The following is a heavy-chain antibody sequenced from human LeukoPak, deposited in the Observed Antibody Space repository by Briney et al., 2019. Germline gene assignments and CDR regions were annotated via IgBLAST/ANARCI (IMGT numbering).Heavy chain of an antibody. CDR3: ARVLRQQLITHWYFDL. D-gene: IGHD6-13*01. CDR2: IKQDGSEK. V-gene: IGHV3-7*01. Sequence: GGSLRLSCAASGFTFSSYWMSWVRQAPGKGLEWVANIKQDGSEKYYVDSAKGRFTISRDNAKNSLYLQINSLRAEDTAVYYCARVLRQQLITHWYFDLWGRGTLVTVSS. J-gene: IGHJ2*01. CDR1: GFTFSSYW.